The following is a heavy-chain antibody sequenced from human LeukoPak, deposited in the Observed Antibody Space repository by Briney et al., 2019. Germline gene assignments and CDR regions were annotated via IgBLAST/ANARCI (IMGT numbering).Heavy chain of an antibody. CDR3: ARAYVDTAMVAGYYYMDV. V-gene: IGHV1-18*01. D-gene: IGHD5-18*01. CDR2: ISAYNGNT. J-gene: IGHJ6*03. CDR1: GYTFTSYG. Sequence: ASVKVSCKASGYTFTSYGISWVRQAPGQGLERMGWISAYNGNTNYAQKLQGRVTMTTDTSTSTAYMELRSLRSDDTAVYYCARAYVDTAMVAGYYYMDVWGKGTTVTVSS.